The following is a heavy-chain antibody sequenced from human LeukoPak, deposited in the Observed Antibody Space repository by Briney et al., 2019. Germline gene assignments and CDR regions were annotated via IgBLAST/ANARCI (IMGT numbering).Heavy chain of an antibody. J-gene: IGHJ6*03. V-gene: IGHV3-23*01. CDR2: INGNGAAT. CDR1: GFTFSFYA. Sequence: GGSLRLSCAASGFTFSFYALSWVRQAQGKGLEWVSTINGNGAATYYADSFKGRFLISRDDSKSTVYLRMNKLRVEDSGLYYCANGLAASGNFLLRDYYYFIDVWGKGTTVIVS. CDR3: ANGLAASGNFLLRDYYYFIDV. D-gene: IGHD1-26*01.